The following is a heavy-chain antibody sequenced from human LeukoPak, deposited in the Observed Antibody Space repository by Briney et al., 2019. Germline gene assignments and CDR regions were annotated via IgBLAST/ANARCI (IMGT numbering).Heavy chain of an antibody. D-gene: IGHD6-6*01. Sequence: PSETLSLTCAVYGGSFSGYYWSWIRQPPGKGLEWIGEINHSGGTNYNPSLKSRVTISVDTSKNQSSLKLSSVTAADTAVYYCARTSIAARPFNYWGQGTLVTVSS. CDR1: GGSFSGYY. CDR2: INHSGGT. V-gene: IGHV4-34*01. CDR3: ARTSIAARPFNY. J-gene: IGHJ4*02.